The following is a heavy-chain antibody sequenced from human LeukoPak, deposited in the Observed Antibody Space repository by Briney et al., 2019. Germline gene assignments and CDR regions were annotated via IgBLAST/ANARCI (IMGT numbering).Heavy chain of an antibody. CDR2: IYNSGHT. V-gene: IGHV4-59*08. J-gene: IGHJ4*02. CDR3: ARRKAKTPNYFDY. Sequence: PAATLSLTCTVSGDSINDYYWTWIRQPPGKGLEWIGYIYNSGHTNYNPHLKCRVTISLDTSKNQFSLKLTSVTAADTAMYYCARRKAKTPNYFDYWGQGALVTV. CDR1: GDSINDYY.